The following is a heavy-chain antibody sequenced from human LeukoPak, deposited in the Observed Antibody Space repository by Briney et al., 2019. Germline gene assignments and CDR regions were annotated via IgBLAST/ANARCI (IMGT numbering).Heavy chain of an antibody. CDR3: ARDFDRGLRDYYDSSGYHSPVY. J-gene: IGHJ4*02. Sequence: GGSLRLSCAASGFTFSSYWMSWVRQAPGKGLEWVANIKQDGSEKYYVDSVKGRFTISRDNAKNSLYLQMNSLRAEDTAVYYCARDFDRGLRDYYDSSGYHSPVYWGQGTLVTVSS. CDR2: IKQDGSEK. CDR1: GFTFSSYW. V-gene: IGHV3-7*01. D-gene: IGHD3-22*01.